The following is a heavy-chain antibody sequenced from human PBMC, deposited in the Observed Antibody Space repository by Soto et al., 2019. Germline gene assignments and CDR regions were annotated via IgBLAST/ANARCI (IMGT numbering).Heavy chain of an antibody. D-gene: IGHD3-10*01. V-gene: IGHV4-31*03. Sequence: SETLSLTCTVSGGSISSGGYYWSWIRQHPGKGLEWIGYIYYSGSTYYNPSLKSRVTISVDKSINTAYLQWSSLKASDTAMYYCATRRFSSPESSPWGLGTLVTVSS. CDR1: GGSISSGGYY. CDR3: ATRRFSSPESSP. CDR2: IYYSGST. J-gene: IGHJ5*02.